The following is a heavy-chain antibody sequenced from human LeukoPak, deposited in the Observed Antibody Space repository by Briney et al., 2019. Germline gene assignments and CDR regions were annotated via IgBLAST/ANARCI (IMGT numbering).Heavy chain of an antibody. V-gene: IGHV3-33*08. D-gene: IGHD2-15*01. CDR1: GFTFSSYA. CDR3: ANAKKYCSGGSCYLDY. Sequence: GGSLRLSCAASGFTFSSYAMHWVRQAPGKGLEWVAVIWYGGSNEYYADSVKGRFTISRDNSKNTLYLQMNSLRAEDTAVYYCANAKKYCSGGSCYLDYWGQGTLVTVSS. CDR2: IWYGGSNE. J-gene: IGHJ4*02.